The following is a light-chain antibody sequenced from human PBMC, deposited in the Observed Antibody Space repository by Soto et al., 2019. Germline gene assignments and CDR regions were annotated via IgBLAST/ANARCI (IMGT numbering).Light chain of an antibody. CDR2: KIS. CDR1: QSLVHSDGNTY. J-gene: IGKJ4*01. CDR3: MQATHPPLT. Sequence: DIVMTQTPLSSAVTLGQSASISCRSSQSLVHSDGNTYLRWLQPRPGQPPRLLIYKISNRFSWGPNRFNGRWARTDFTLKISKVEAEDVGIYYCMQATHPPLTFGGGTQLEI. V-gene: IGKV2-24*01.